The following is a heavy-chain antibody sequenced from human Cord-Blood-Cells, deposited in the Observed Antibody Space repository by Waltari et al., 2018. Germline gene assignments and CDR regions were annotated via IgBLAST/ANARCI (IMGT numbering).Heavy chain of an antibody. CDR3: ARGGLESSSSSGWFDP. D-gene: IGHD6-6*01. CDR1: GATFGCYA. J-gene: IGHJ5*02. V-gene: IGHV1-69*01. CDR2: SIPIFGTA. Sequence: QVQLVQPVAEVGRPVSSVRVSCKASGATFGCYAISSWRHAAGQGLGWMGGSIPIFGTADYAKKFQGRVTITADESTSTANMELSSLRTGDTAVYYCARGGLESSSSSGWFDPWGQGTLVTVSS.